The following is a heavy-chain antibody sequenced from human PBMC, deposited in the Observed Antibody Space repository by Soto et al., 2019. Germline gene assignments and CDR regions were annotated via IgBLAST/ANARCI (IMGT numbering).Heavy chain of an antibody. J-gene: IGHJ3*02. CDR3: VRDDDYGPNALDM. CDR1: GFTFSNYG. CDR2: ILNDGSRE. Sequence: QVQLVESGGGVVQPGRSLRLSCAASGFTFSNYGMHWVRQAPGKGLEWVSIILNDGSREYYRDSVKGRFTISRDNSRNTLFLQMNSLRDDDTALYYCVRDDDYGPNALDMWGQGTMVSVSS. D-gene: IGHD3-10*01. V-gene: IGHV3-33*01.